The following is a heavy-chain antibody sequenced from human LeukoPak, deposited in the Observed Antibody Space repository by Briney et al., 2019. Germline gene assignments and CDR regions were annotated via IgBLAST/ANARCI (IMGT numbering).Heavy chain of an antibody. CDR2: FNPEDGET. CDR3: ATERITIFGVVIPFDY. Sequence: ASVKVSCKVSGYTLTELSMHWVRQAPGKGLEWMGGFNPEDGETIYAQKFQGRVTMTEDTSTDTAYKELSSLRSEDTAVYYCATERITIFGVVIPFDYWGQGTLVTVSS. D-gene: IGHD3-3*01. CDR1: GYTLTELS. V-gene: IGHV1-24*01. J-gene: IGHJ4*02.